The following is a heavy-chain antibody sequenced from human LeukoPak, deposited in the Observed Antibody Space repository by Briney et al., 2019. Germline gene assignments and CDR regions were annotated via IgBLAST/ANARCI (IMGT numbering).Heavy chain of an antibody. CDR1: GFTFSSYG. Sequence: GRSLRLSCAASGFTFSSYGMHWVRQAPGKGLEWVAVIWYDGSNKYYADAGNGRFTISRDNSKNTLYLQMNSLRAEDTAVYYCAVGGTRREYFDYWGQGTLVTVSS. CDR3: AVGGTRREYFDY. V-gene: IGHV3-33*01. CDR2: IWYDGSNK. D-gene: IGHD2-15*01. J-gene: IGHJ4*02.